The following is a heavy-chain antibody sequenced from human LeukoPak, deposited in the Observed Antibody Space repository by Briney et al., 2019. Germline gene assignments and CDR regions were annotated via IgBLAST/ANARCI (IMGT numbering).Heavy chain of an antibody. J-gene: IGHJ4*02. V-gene: IGHV3-64*01. CDR3: AKAAYSGSYFDY. CDR2: ISSNGGST. CDR1: GFTFSSYA. Sequence: GGSLRLSCAASGFTFSSYAMHWVRQAPGKGLEYVSAISSNGGSTYYANSVKGRFTIFRDNSKNTLYLQMGSLRAEDMALYYCAKAAYSGSYFDYWGQGILVTVSS. D-gene: IGHD1-26*01.